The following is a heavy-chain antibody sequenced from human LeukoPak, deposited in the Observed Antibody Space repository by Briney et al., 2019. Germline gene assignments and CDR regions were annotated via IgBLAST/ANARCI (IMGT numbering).Heavy chain of an antibody. J-gene: IGHJ2*01. Sequence: PSETQSLPCTLSLDPKTSCYEGSSRQPAGKGLEWIGRIHTSGNTNYNLSLKSRVTMSLDTSKNQFSQGLNSVPAADTAVYDCAGGGSTVTVTEAGSAMYF. CDR3: AGGGSTVTVTEAGSAMYF. CDR2: IHTSGNT. CDR1: LDPKTSCY. V-gene: IGHV4-4*07. D-gene: IGHD4-17*01.